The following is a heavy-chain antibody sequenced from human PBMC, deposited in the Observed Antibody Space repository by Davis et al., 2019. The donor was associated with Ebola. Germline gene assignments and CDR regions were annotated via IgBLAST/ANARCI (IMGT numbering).Heavy chain of an antibody. CDR2: IRSKAYGGKT. V-gene: IGHV3-49*04. Sequence: GESLKISCAASGFTFSTYSMSWVRQAPGKGLEWVGFIRSKAYGGKTQYAASVKGRFTISRDDSKSIAYMQMNSLKTEDTAVYYCTRDLKQPRPSYYYGMDVWGQGTTVTVSS. J-gene: IGHJ6*02. D-gene: IGHD6-6*01. CDR3: TRDLKQPRPSYYYGMDV. CDR1: GFTFSTYS.